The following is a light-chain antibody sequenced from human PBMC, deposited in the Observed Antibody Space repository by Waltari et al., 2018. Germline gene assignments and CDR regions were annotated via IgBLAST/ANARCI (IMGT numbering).Light chain of an antibody. CDR2: GAS. CDR3: QQRSHWPPEYT. J-gene: IGKJ2*01. CDR1: QSVFTS. V-gene: IGKV3-11*01. Sequence: EIVLTQSPATLSLSPGERATLSCMASQSVFTSPPWYQQKPGQAPRLLIYGASSRATGIPARFSGSGSGTDFTLAISSLEPEDFAVYYCQQRSHWPPEYTFGQGTKLEIK.